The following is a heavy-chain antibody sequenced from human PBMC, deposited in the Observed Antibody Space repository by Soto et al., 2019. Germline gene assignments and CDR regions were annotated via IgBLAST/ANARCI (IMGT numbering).Heavy chain of an antibody. CDR2: INPNSGGT. D-gene: IGHD6-13*01. J-gene: IGHJ6*02. Sequence: ASVKVSCKASGYTFTGYYMHWVRQAPGQGLEWMGWINPNSGGTNYAQKFQGRVTMTRDTSISTAYMELSRLRSDDAAVYYCARGRVAALGYYYYYGMDVWGQGTTVTVSS. V-gene: IGHV1-2*02. CDR1: GYTFTGYY. CDR3: ARGRVAALGYYYYYGMDV.